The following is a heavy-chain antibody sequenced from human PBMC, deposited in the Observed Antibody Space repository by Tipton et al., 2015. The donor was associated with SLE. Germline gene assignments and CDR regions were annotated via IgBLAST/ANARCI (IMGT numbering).Heavy chain of an antibody. J-gene: IGHJ6*03. CDR3: ATESGHYDFWSGYYTHYYYMDV. V-gene: IGHV4-30-4*01. CDR2: IYYNGNT. D-gene: IGHD3-3*01. CDR1: GASITSDDYY. Sequence: TLSLTCSVSGASITSDDYYWSWIRQSPGKGLEWIAYIYYNGNTYYNPSLKSRVSISVDTSRTHFSLKLSSVTAADTAVYYCATESGHYDFWSGYYTHYYYMDVWGKGTTVTVSS.